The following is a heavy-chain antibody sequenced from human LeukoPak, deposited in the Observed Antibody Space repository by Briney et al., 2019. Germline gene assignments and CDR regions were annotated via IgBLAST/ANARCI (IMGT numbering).Heavy chain of an antibody. D-gene: IGHD3-16*01. CDR1: GYTFTSYA. V-gene: IGHV1-3*01. CDR3: ARDAGGWFDP. Sequence: ASVRVSCKASGYTFTSYAMHWVRQAPGQRLEWMGWINAGNGNTKYSQKFQGRVTMTTDTSTSTAYMELRSLRSDDTAVYYCARDAGGWFDPWGQGTLVTVSS. CDR2: INAGNGNT. J-gene: IGHJ5*02.